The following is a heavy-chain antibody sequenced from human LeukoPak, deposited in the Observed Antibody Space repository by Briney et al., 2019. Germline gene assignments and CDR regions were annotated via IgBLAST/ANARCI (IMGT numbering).Heavy chain of an antibody. Sequence: GGSLRLSCAASGFTFSSYSMNWVRQAPGKGLEWVSSISSSSSYIYYADSVKGRFTISRDNAKNSLYLQMNSLRAEDTAVYYCGREFGFTKWYFDYWGQGTLVTVSS. CDR2: ISSSSSYI. CDR1: GFTFSSYS. V-gene: IGHV3-21*01. CDR3: GREFGFTKWYFDY. D-gene: IGHD3-10*01. J-gene: IGHJ4*02.